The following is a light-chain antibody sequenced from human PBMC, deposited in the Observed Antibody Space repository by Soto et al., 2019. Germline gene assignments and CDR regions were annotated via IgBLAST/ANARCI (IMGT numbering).Light chain of an antibody. Sequence: QSVLTQPASVSGSPGQSITISCTGTSSDVGNSNFVSWYQHHPGKAPKLMIYEGTKLSSGVSNRFSGSKSGNTASLTISGLQAEDEADYYCCSYACRTTWVFGGGTKLTVL. CDR2: EGT. CDR3: CSYACRTTWV. CDR1: SSDVGNSNF. J-gene: IGLJ3*02. V-gene: IGLV2-23*01.